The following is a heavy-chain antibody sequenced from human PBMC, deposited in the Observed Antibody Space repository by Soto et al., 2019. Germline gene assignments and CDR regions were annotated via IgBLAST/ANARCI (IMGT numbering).Heavy chain of an antibody. Sequence: PSETLSLTCTVSGGSISSGGYYWSWIRQHAGKDVECNAYIYYSEITYDVPAHKSQFSRSVDKSKIQVALKLSSGTAAGIAVYYCARIGYSTNIGIDYWGQGTLVTVSS. CDR1: GGSISSGGYY. V-gene: IGHV4-31*01. CDR3: ARIGYSTNIGIDY. D-gene: IGHD3-22*01. J-gene: IGHJ4*02. CDR2: IYYSEIT.